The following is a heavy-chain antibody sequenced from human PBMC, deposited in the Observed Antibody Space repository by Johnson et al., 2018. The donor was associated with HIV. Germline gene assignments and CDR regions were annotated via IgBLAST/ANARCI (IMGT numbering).Heavy chain of an antibody. CDR2: IYSGGST. J-gene: IGHJ3*02. Sequence: VQLVESGGGVVQPGGSLRLSCAASGFTVSSNYMSWVRQAPGKGLEWVSVIYSGGSTYYADSVKGRFTTSRDNSKNTLYLQMNSLRAEDAAVYYCARGGVVQDGFDIRGQGTTVTVSS. D-gene: IGHD2-8*01. V-gene: IGHV3-66*01. CDR1: GFTVSSNY. CDR3: ARGGVVQDGFDI.